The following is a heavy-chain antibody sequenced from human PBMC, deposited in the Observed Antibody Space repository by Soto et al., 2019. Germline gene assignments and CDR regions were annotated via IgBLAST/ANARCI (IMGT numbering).Heavy chain of an antibody. J-gene: IGHJ4*02. CDR1: GGSFSGYY. V-gene: IGHV4-34*01. CDR2: INHSGST. Sequence: SETLSLTCAVYGGSFSGYYWSWIRQPPGKGLEWIGEINHSGSTKHNPSLQSRVTISVDTSKNQFSLKLRSVTAADTAVYYCARGRLLYYDFWSGYQAMFDYWGQGTLVT. D-gene: IGHD3-3*01. CDR3: ARGRLLYYDFWSGYQAMFDY.